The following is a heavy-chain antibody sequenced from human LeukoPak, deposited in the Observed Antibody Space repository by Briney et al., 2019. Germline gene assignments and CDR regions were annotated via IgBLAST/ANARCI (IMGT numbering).Heavy chain of an antibody. CDR2: IWYDGSNK. Sequence: GGSLRLSCAASGYTFSSFGMHWVRQAPGKGLEWVAVIWYDGSNKYYADSVKGRFTISRDNSKNTLYLQMNSLRAEDTAVYYCARDGDITPTDVWGQGTTVTVSS. J-gene: IGHJ6*02. V-gene: IGHV3-33*01. CDR1: GYTFSSFG. D-gene: IGHD2-15*01. CDR3: ARDGDITPTDV.